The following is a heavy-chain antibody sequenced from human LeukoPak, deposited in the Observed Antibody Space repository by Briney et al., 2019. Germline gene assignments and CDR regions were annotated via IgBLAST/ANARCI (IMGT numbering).Heavy chain of an antibody. V-gene: IGHV3-23*01. CDR3: AKESKYITIFGVANYFDY. CDR1: GFTFSSYA. CDR2: ISGSGGST. J-gene: IGHJ4*02. Sequence: GGSLRLSCAASGFTFSSYAMSWVRQAPGKGLEWVSAISGSGGSTYYADSVKGRFTISRDNSKNTLYVQMNSLRAEDTAVYYCAKESKYITIFGVANYFDYWGQGTLVTVSS. D-gene: IGHD3-3*01.